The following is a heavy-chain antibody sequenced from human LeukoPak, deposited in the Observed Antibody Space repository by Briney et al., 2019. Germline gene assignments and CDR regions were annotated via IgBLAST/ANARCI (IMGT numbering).Heavy chain of an antibody. J-gene: IGHJ4*02. D-gene: IGHD3-16*01. CDR1: GFTFDDYA. Sequence: AGGSLRLSCAASGFTFDDYAMHWVRQAPGKGLEWVSGISRNSGSIGYADSVKGRFTISRDNAKNSLYLQMNSLRAEDTASYYCAKGGNSPFDYWGQGTLVTVSS. V-gene: IGHV3-9*01. CDR2: ISRNSGSI. CDR3: AKGGNSPFDY.